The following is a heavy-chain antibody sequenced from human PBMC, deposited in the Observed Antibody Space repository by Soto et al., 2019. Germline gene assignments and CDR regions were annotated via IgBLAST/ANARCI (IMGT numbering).Heavy chain of an antibody. CDR1: GGSFSDYY. CDR3: ARGRSLYGSGSYYFRFDP. D-gene: IGHD3-10*01. J-gene: IGHJ5*02. V-gene: IGHV4-34*01. CDR2: INHSDST. Sequence: QVQLQQWGAGLLKPSETLSLTCAVYGGSFSDYYWSWIRQPPGKGLEWIGEINHSDSTSYNPSLKSRVTISLDTSKNQFSRKLSSVTAADTAVYYCARGRSLYGSGSYYFRFDPWGQGILVTVSS.